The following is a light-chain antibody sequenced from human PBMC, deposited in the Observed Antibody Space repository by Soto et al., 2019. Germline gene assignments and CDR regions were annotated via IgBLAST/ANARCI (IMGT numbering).Light chain of an antibody. J-gene: IGKJ4*01. CDR2: DAS. V-gene: IGKV3-11*01. CDR3: QQRSNWT. Sequence: EIVLTQSPATLSLSPGERATLSCRASQSVSSYLAWYQQKPGQAPRLLIYDASNRATGIPARFSGSGSETDFTLTISSLEPEDFAVYYCQQRSNWTFGGGTKVDIK. CDR1: QSVSSY.